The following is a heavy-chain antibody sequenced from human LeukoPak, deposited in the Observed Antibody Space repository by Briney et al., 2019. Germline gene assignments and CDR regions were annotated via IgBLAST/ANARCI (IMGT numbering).Heavy chain of an antibody. Sequence: GGSLRLSCAASGFTFSRCAMSWVRQAPGKGLEWVSAISGRGDQTYYADSMKGRFTVSRDNSKNTLYLQMNSLRAEDTAVYYCAKDSRYDFWSGDSEYYFDYWGQGTLVTVSS. CDR2: ISGRGDQT. CDR1: GFTFSRCA. D-gene: IGHD3-3*01. J-gene: IGHJ4*02. CDR3: AKDSRYDFWSGDSEYYFDY. V-gene: IGHV3-23*01.